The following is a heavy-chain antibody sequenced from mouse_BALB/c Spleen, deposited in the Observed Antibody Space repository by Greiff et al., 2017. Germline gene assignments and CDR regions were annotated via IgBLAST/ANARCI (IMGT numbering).Heavy chain of an antibody. D-gene: IGHD2-2*01. Sequence: QVQLQQSGPGLVQPSQSLSITCTVSGFSLTSYGVHWVRQSPGKGLEWLGVIWSGGSTDYNAAFISRLSISKDNSKSQVFFKMNSLQANDTAIYYCARCDGYDYYFDYWGQGTTLTVSS. V-gene: IGHV2-2*02. CDR3: ARCDGYDYYFDY. J-gene: IGHJ2*01. CDR1: GFSLTSYG. CDR2: IWSGGST.